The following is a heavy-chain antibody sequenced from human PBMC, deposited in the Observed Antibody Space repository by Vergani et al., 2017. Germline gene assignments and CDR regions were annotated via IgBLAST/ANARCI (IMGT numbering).Heavy chain of an antibody. V-gene: IGHV3-49*04. CDR3: SRGRGYSFCYSDY. CDR1: GFSFGDYA. J-gene: IGHJ4*02. CDR2: IRNKAYGGTT. D-gene: IGHD5-18*01. Sequence: EVKLVESGGGLVPPGRSLRLSCAASGFSFGDYAMTWVRQAPGKGLEWVAFIRNKAYGGTTEYAASVKVRFTISRDDSKRLAYLQLSGLKTEDTAVYFCSRGRGYSFCYSDYWGQGTLVTVSS.